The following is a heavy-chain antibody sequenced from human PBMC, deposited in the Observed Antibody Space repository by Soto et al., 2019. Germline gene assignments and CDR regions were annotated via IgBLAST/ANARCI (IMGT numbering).Heavy chain of an antibody. V-gene: IGHV3-53*01. CDR2: IYSGGST. CDR3: ARRGPPYYDSSGYYSPPFDY. Sequence: EVQLVESGGGLIQPGGSLRLSCAASGFTVSSNYMSWVRQAPGKGLEWVSVIYSGGSTYYADSVKGRFTISRDNSKNTLYLQMNSLRAEDTAVYYCARRGPPYYDSSGYYSPPFDYWGQGTLVTVSS. D-gene: IGHD3-22*01. J-gene: IGHJ4*02. CDR1: GFTVSSNY.